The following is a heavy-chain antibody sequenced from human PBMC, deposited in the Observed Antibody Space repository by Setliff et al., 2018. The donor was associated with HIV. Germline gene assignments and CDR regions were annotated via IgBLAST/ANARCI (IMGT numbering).Heavy chain of an antibody. CDR3: AKDLSPNWGPGEFDH. V-gene: IGHV3-9*01. D-gene: IGHD7-27*01. J-gene: IGHJ4*02. CDR1: GSRFQDYA. CDR2: ISWNRGTI. Sequence: GGSLRLSCAASGSRFQDYAMHWVRQAPGKGLEWVSGISWNRGTIGYADSVKGRFTIPRDNAKNFLYLRMNNLRVEDTALYYCAKDLSPNWGPGEFDHWGQGTLVTVSS.